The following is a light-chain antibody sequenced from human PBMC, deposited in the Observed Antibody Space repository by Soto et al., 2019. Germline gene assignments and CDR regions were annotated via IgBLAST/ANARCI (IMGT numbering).Light chain of an antibody. CDR1: SSDIGRYKF. CDR3: SSSTNTNTLVI. V-gene: IGLV2-14*01. CDR2: EGT. Sequence: QSVPSQSASVSGSPGQSIAISCTGTSSDIGRYKFVSWFQQHPGKAPKLLIFEGTNRPSGVSNRFSGSKSGNTASLTISGLQPEDEEIYSCSSSTNTNTLVIFGGGTK. J-gene: IGLJ2*01.